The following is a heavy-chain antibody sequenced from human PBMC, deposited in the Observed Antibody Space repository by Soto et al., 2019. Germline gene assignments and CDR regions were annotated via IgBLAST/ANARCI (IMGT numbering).Heavy chain of an antibody. Sequence: PSETLSLTCAVSGGPISSGGYSWSWIRQPPGKGLEWIGYIYHSGSTYYNPSLKSRVTISVDRSKNQFSLKLSSVTAADTAVYYCARSWGELHFDYWGQGTLVTVSS. CDR1: GGPISSGGYS. J-gene: IGHJ4*02. CDR3: ARSWGELHFDY. V-gene: IGHV4-30-2*01. D-gene: IGHD2-15*01. CDR2: IYHSGST.